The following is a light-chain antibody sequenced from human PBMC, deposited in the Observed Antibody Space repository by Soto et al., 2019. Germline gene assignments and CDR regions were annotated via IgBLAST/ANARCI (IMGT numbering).Light chain of an antibody. CDR3: CSYAGSSTYV. Sequence: QSVLTQPASVSGSPGESITISCTGTSSVVGSYTLVSWYQQHPGKAPKLMIYEVSKRPSGVSNRFSGSKSGNTASLTISGLQGEVEADYYCCSYAGSSTYVFGTGTKVTVL. CDR1: SSVVGSYTL. J-gene: IGLJ1*01. CDR2: EVS. V-gene: IGLV2-23*02.